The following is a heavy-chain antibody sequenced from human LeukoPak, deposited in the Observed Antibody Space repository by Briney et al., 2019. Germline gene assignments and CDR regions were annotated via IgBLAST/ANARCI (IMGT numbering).Heavy chain of an antibody. J-gene: IGHJ5*02. CDR3: ARANAFPNWSHP. Sequence: GGSLRLFCAVSGITLSNYGMSWVRQAPGKGLEWVAGLGGSGGTTNYADSVKGRFTISRDNRKNILYLQMNSLRAEDTAVYYCARANAFPNWSHPWGQGTLVTVSS. V-gene: IGHV3-23*01. CDR2: LGGSGGTT. CDR1: GITLSNYG. D-gene: IGHD1-1*01.